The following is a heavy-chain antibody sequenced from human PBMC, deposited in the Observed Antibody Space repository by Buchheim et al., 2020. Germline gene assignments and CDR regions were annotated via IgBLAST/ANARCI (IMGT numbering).Heavy chain of an antibody. Sequence: QLQLQESGPGLVKPSETLSLTCTVSGGSISSSSYYWGWIRQPPGKGLEWIGSIYYSGSTYYNPSLKSRVTISVDTSKNQFSLKLSPVTAADTAVYYCARERGEAYYYGSGSSIDYWGQGTL. CDR1: GGSISSSSYY. CDR3: ARERGEAYYYGSGSSIDY. J-gene: IGHJ4*02. D-gene: IGHD3-10*01. CDR2: IYYSGST. V-gene: IGHV4-39*07.